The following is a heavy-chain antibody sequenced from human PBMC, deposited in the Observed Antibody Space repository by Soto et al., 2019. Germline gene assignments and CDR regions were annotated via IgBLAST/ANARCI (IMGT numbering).Heavy chain of an antibody. J-gene: IGHJ3*01. CDR1: GGSINSGDYY. Sequence: SETLSLTCTVSGGSINSGDYYWSWIRQPPGKGLEWIGYIYYSGSTYHNPSLKSRINISVDTSKNQFSLKLSSVTAADTAVYYCATVPTYYYDRSGYANAFDVWGQGTMVTVSS. CDR2: IYYSGST. V-gene: IGHV4-30-4*01. CDR3: ATVPTYYYDRSGYANAFDV. D-gene: IGHD3-22*01.